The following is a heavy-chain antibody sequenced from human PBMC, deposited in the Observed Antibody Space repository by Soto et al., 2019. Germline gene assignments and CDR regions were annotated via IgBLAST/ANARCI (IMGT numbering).Heavy chain of an antibody. CDR2: IIPIFGTA. Sequence: GASVKVSCKASGGTFSSYAISWVRQAPGQGLEWMGGIIPIFGTANYAQKFQGRVTITADESTSTAYMELSSLRAEDTAVYYCANYIFGVVMDVWGQGTTVTVSS. J-gene: IGHJ6*02. CDR3: ANYIFGVVMDV. V-gene: IGHV1-69*13. CDR1: GGTFSSYA. D-gene: IGHD3-3*01.